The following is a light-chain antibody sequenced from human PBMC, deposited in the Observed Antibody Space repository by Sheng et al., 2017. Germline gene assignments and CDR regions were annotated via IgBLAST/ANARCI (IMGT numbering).Light chain of an antibody. V-gene: IGLV2-23*02. CDR1: SSDVGSYNL. Sequence: QSALTQPASVSGSPGQSITISCTGTSSDVGSYNLVSWYQHRPDKAPKLMIYEVSKRPSGVSNRFSGSKSGNTASLTISGLQAEDETDYYCCSYAGSSTLYVFGTGTKVTVL. CDR3: CSYAGSSTLYV. CDR2: EVS. J-gene: IGLJ1*01.